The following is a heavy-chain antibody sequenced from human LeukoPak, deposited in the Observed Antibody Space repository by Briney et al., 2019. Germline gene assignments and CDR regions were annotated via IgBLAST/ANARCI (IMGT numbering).Heavy chain of an antibody. CDR3: ARVPRSGGRTFDY. CDR1: GYTFTSYD. V-gene: IGHV1-2*02. Sequence: ASVKVSCKASGYTFTSYDINWVRQATGQGLEWMGWINPNSGGTNYAQKFQGRVTMTRDTSISTAYMDLSRLRSDDTAVYYCARVPRSGGRTFDYWGQGTLVTVSS. D-gene: IGHD2-15*01. J-gene: IGHJ4*02. CDR2: INPNSGGT.